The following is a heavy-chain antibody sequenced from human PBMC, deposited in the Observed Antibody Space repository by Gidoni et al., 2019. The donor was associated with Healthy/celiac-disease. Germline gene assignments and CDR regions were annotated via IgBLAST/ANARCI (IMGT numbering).Heavy chain of an antibody. Sequence: EVQLVESGGGLVKPGGSVRLSGEASGFTFSSYSMNWVRQAPGKGLEWVSSISSSSSYIYYADSVKGRFTISRDNAKNSLYLQMNSLRAEDTAVYYCARDRGGPLDYWGQGTLDTVSS. CDR2: ISSSSSYI. J-gene: IGHJ4*02. CDR3: ARDRGGPLDY. V-gene: IGHV3-21*01. D-gene: IGHD2-15*01. CDR1: GFTFSSYS.